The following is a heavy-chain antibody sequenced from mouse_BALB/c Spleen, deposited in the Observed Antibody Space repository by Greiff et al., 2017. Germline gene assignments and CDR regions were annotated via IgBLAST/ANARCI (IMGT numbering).Heavy chain of an antibody. CDR3: ARKRGGAVVAPFAY. Sequence: QVQLKQSGAELMKPGASVKISCKATGYTFSSYWIEWVKQRPGHGLEWIGEILPGSGSTNYNEKFKGKATFTADTSSNTAYMQLSSLTSEDSAVYYCARKRGGAVVAPFAYWGQGTLVTVSA. CDR1: GYTFSSYW. J-gene: IGHJ3*01. D-gene: IGHD1-1*01. V-gene: IGHV1-9*01. CDR2: ILPGSGST.